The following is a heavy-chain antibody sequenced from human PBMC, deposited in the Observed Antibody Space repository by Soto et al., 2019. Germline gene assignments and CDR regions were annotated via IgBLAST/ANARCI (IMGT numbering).Heavy chain of an antibody. J-gene: IGHJ4*02. D-gene: IGHD2-15*01. CDR2: IDWDDDK. V-gene: IGHV2-70*04. Sequence: SGPTLVNPTPTLTLTCTSSGFSLSTSGMRVSWIRQPPGKALEWLARIDWDDDKFYNTSLKTRLTISKDSSKNQVVLTMTNMDPVDTAPYYCARMFHCSGGTCPFDYWGQGALVTVSS. CDR1: GFSLSTSGMR. CDR3: ARMFHCSGGTCPFDY.